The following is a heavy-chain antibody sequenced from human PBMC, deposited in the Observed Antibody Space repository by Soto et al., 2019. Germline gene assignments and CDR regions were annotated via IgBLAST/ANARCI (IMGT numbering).Heavy chain of an antibody. J-gene: IGHJ4*02. CDR1: GGTLSSYA. CDR3: ARVFLDDSSGQHHGGEVY. Sequence: QVQLVQSGAEVKKPGSSVKVSCKASGGTLSSYAISWVRHAPGQGLEWMGGIIPIFGTANYAQKFQGRVTITADDSTSTAYMELSSLRSEDTAVYYCARVFLDDSSGQHHGGEVYWGQGTLVTVSS. D-gene: IGHD3-22*01. V-gene: IGHV1-69*01. CDR2: IIPIFGTA.